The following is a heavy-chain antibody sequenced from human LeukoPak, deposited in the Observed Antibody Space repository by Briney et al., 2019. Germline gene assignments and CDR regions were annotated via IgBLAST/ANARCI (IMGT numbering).Heavy chain of an antibody. V-gene: IGHV4-59*01. Sequence: SETLSLTCTVSGGTISSYYWSWLRQPPGKGLEGIGYICYSGSTNYSPSLKSRVTISVDTSKNQFSLKLSSVTAADTAVYYCARVAVGAYFDYWGQGTLVTVSS. D-gene: IGHD1-26*01. CDR1: GGTISSYY. CDR3: ARVAVGAYFDY. CDR2: ICYSGST. J-gene: IGHJ4*02.